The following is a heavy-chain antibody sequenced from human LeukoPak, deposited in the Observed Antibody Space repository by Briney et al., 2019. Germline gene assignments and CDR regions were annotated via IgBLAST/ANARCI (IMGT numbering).Heavy chain of an antibody. D-gene: IGHD4-17*01. CDR3: AKRVTTGSYFDL. J-gene: IGHJ2*01. Sequence: GGSLRLSCAVSGFXVSSSYISWVRQAPGKGLEWVSFIYSGGNTYYTDSVKGRFTISRDNSKNTLYLQMNSLRAEDTAVYYCAKRVTTGSYFDLWGRGTLVTVSS. CDR2: IYSGGNT. V-gene: IGHV3-66*01. CDR1: GFXVSSSY.